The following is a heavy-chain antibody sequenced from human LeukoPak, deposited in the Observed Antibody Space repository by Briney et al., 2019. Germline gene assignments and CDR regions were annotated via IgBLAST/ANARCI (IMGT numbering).Heavy chain of an antibody. CDR2: MNPNSGNT. CDR3: AREGDS. J-gene: IGHJ4*02. Sequence: ASVKVSCKASGYTFTSYDINWVRQATGQGLEWMGWMNPNSGNTAYAQKFQGRVTITRNISINTVYMELRSLRSEDTAMYYCAREGDSWGQGTLVTVSS. V-gene: IGHV1-8*01. CDR1: GYTFTSYD.